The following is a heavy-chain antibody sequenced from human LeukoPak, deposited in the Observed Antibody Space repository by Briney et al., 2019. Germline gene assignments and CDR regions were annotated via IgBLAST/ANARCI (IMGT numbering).Heavy chain of an antibody. CDR2: ISGSGGST. J-gene: IGHJ4*02. Sequence: QTGGSLRLSCAASGFTFRNYGMSWVRQAPGKGLEWVSLISGSGGSTYYADSVKGRFTISRDNSKNTLYLQMNSLRAEDTAVYYCAKLGYPIPYFDYWGQGTLVTVSS. CDR1: GFTFRNYG. V-gene: IGHV3-23*01. D-gene: IGHD3-16*01. CDR3: AKLGYPIPYFDY.